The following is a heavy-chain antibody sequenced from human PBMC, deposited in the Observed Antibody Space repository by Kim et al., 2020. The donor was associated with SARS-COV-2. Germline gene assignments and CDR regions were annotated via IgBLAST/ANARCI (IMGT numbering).Heavy chain of an antibody. CDR1: GFTFSSYG. Sequence: GGSLRLSCAASGFTFSSYGMHWVRQAPGKGLEWVAVIWYDGSNKYYADSVKGRFTISRDNSKNTLYLQMNSLRAEDTAVYYCARDPTVATINSPAFDYWGQGTLVTVSS. CDR2: IWYDGSNK. CDR3: ARDPTVATINSPAFDY. J-gene: IGHJ4*02. V-gene: IGHV3-33*01. D-gene: IGHD4-17*01.